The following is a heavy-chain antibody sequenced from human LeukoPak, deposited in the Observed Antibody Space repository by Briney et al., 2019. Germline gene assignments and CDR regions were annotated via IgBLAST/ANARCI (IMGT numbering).Heavy chain of an antibody. D-gene: IGHD3-10*01. CDR2: MNPKSGRT. CDR3: ARDRYYGSGSSDY. V-gene: IGHV1-8*01. CDR1: GYTFTDYD. Sequence: GASVTVSCKTSGYTFTDYDINWVRQASGQGLEWMGWMNPKSGRTGYAQKFQGRITMTRDTSISTAYMELSSLRSEDTAVYYCARDRYYGSGSSDYWGQGTLVTVSS. J-gene: IGHJ4*02.